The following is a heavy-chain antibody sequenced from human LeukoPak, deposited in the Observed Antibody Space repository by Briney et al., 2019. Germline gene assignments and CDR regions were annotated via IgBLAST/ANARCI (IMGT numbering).Heavy chain of an antibody. CDR3: ARDLSPVVRASPMGY. CDR2: ITYDGYYK. D-gene: IGHD3-10*01. CDR1: GFTFSTYG. Sequence: TATSLRLSCASSGFTFSTYGMHWLRQAPRKGLELVALITYDGYYKYYSNSVKGRIIISSDTSKNTLSLQMNMLRDEDTAVYYCARDLSPVVRASPMGYWGQGTLVTVSS. J-gene: IGHJ4*02. V-gene: IGHV3-30*03.